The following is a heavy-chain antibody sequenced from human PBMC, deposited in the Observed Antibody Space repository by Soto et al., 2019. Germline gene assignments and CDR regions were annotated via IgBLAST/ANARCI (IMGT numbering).Heavy chain of an antibody. V-gene: IGHV3-30*18. CDR1: GFTFSSYG. Sequence: GGSLRLSCAASGFTFSSYGMHWVRQAPGKGLEWVAVISYDGSNKYYADSVKGRFTISRDNAKNTLYLQMNSLRAEDTAVYYCAKDLIGYCSSTSCYQGNWFDPWGQGTLVTVSS. J-gene: IGHJ5*02. CDR2: ISYDGSNK. CDR3: AKDLIGYCSSTSCYQGNWFDP. D-gene: IGHD2-2*01.